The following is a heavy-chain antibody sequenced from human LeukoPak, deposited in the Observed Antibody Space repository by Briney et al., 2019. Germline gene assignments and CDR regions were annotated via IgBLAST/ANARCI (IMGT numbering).Heavy chain of an antibody. CDR1: GYTFTGYY. D-gene: IGHD6-6*01. CDR3: ARAPPGQLAHSDY. CDR2: INPNSGGT. V-gene: IGHV1-2*02. J-gene: IGHJ4*02. Sequence: VASVKVSCKASGYTFTGYYMHWVRQAPGQGLERMGWINPNSGGTNYAQKFQGRVTMTRDTSISTAYMELSRLRSDDTAVYYCARAPPGQLAHSDYWGQGTLVTVSS.